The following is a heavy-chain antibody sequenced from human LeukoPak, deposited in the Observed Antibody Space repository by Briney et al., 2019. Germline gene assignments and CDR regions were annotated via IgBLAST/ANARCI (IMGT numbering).Heavy chain of an antibody. CDR1: GFTFSSYS. D-gene: IGHD2-2*01. J-gene: IGHJ4*02. CDR2: ISSSSSYI. CDR3: ARESLYCSSTSCYKANPDY. V-gene: IGHV3-21*01. Sequence: GGSLRLSCAASGFTFSSYSMNWVRQAPGKGLEWVSSISSSSSYIYYADSVKGRFTISRDNAKNSLYLQMNSLRAEDTAVYYCARESLYCSSTSCYKANPDYWGQGTLATVSS.